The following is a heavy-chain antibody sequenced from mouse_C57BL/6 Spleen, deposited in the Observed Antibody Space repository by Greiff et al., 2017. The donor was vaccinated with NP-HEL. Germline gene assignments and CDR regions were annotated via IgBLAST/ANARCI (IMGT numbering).Heavy chain of an antibody. Sequence: EVKLMESGAELVRPGASVKLSCTASGFNIKDDYMHWVKQRPEQGLEWIGWIDPENGDTEYASKFQGKATITADTSSNTAYLQLSSLTSEDTAVYYFTSTVAFDYWGQGTTLTVSS. CDR1: GFNIKDDY. J-gene: IGHJ2*01. V-gene: IGHV14-4*01. CDR2: IDPENGDT. CDR3: TSTVAFDY. D-gene: IGHD1-1*01.